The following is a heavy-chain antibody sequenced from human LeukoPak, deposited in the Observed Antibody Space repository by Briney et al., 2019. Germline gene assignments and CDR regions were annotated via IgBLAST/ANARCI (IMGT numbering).Heavy chain of an antibody. V-gene: IGHV4-59*01. Sequence: SETLSLTCTVSGGSISSYYWSWIRQPPGKGLEWIGYIYYSGSTNYNPSLKSRVTISVDTSKNQISLKLSSVTAADTAVYYCARDRDYYGMDVWGQGTTVTVSS. CDR1: GGSISSYY. J-gene: IGHJ6*02. D-gene: IGHD5-24*01. CDR2: IYYSGST. CDR3: ARDRDYYGMDV.